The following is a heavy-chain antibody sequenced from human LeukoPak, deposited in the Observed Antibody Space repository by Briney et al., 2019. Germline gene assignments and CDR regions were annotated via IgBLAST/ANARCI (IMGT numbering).Heavy chain of an antibody. CDR1: GFTFSSYW. V-gene: IGHV3-7*03. CDR3: ARGRIHYYDSSGYEI. Sequence: GGSLRLSCAASGFTFSSYWMTWVRQAPGKGLEWVANIKQDGSEKYYVDSVKGRFTISRDNAKNSLYLQMNSLRAEDTAVYYCARGRIHYYDSSGYEIWGQGTLATVSS. J-gene: IGHJ4*02. CDR2: IKQDGSEK. D-gene: IGHD3-22*01.